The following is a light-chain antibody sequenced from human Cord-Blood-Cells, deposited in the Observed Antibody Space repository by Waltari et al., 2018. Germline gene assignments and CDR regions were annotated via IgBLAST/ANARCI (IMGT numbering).Light chain of an antibody. Sequence: DIQMTQSPSSLSASVGDRVTITCRASQSISSYLNWYQQKPGKAPKLLIYAASSLQSGGPSRFSGSGSGTDFTLTISSLKPEDFATYYCQQSYSTLTFGGGTKVEIK. CDR3: QQSYSTLT. CDR2: AAS. V-gene: IGKV1-39*01. J-gene: IGKJ4*01. CDR1: QSISSY.